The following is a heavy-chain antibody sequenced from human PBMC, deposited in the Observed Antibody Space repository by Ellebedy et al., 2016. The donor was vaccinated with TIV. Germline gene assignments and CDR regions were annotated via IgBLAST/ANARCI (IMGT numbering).Heavy chain of an antibody. V-gene: IGHV4-59*08. D-gene: IGHD1-26*01. CDR3: VRHMQGGELLDVLFDY. J-gene: IGHJ4*02. Sequence: MPSETLSLTCTVSGGSISGYYWSWIRQPPGKGLQWIGYIFHSGGTNYNPSLKSRVTISVDTSQNQFSLKLRSVTAADTAVYYCVRHMQGGELLDVLFDYWGQGSLVTVSS. CDR2: IFHSGGT. CDR1: GGSISGYY.